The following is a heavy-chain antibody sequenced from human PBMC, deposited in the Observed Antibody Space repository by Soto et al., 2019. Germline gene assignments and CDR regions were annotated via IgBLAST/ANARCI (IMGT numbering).Heavy chain of an antibody. Sequence: LSLPCAVYGGSFSGYYWSWIRQPPGKGLEWIGEINHSGSTNYNPSLKSRVTISVDTSKNQFSLKLSSVTAADTAVYYCARTIRGVIPYYSYYGMDVWGQGPTITVSS. V-gene: IGHV4-34*01. CDR3: ARTIRGVIPYYSYYGMDV. CDR1: GGSFSGYY. D-gene: IGHD3-10*01. J-gene: IGHJ6*02. CDR2: INHSGST.